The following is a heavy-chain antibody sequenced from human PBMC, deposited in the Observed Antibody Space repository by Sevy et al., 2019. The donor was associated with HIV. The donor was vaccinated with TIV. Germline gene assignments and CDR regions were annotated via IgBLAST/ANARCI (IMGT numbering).Heavy chain of an antibody. J-gene: IGHJ4*02. D-gene: IGHD3-22*01. CDR3: AKRYDYHDSSGYNYYYDY. CDR1: GFIFSSCA. CDR2: LSGSGYST. Sequence: GGSLRLSCAASGFIFSSCAMSWVRQAPGKGLEWVSTLSGSGYSTYYADSVKGRFTISRDISKNTLYLQMNSLRAEDTAVYYCAKRYDYHDSSGYNYYYDYWGQGSLVTVSS. V-gene: IGHV3-23*01.